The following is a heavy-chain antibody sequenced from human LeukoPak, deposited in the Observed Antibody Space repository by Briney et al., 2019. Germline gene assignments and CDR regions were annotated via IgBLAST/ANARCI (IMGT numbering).Heavy chain of an antibody. J-gene: IGHJ5*02. Sequence: PAGSLRLTCAASGFTFSSHWMHWVRQAPDTGLVGVSHINADASATYYAASVKGRFTISRDNAKNTLYLQMHSLTADDTGVYYCVRGALRDCSYTSCTRGNWFDPWGQGTLVTVSS. CDR1: GFTFSSHW. CDR3: VRGALRDCSYTSCTRGNWFDP. V-gene: IGHV3-74*01. D-gene: IGHD2-2*01. CDR2: INADASAT.